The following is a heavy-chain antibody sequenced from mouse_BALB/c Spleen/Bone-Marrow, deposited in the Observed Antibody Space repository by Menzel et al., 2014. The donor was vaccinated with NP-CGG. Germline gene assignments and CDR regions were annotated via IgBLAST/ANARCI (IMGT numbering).Heavy chain of an antibody. D-gene: IGHD1-1*01. CDR3: ARTYGSSYFVY. J-gene: IGHJ3*01. V-gene: IGHV1-82*01. Sequence: VQLQESGPELVKPGASVKISCRASGYAFSSSWMNWVKQRPGQGLEWIGRIYPGDGDTNYNGKFKGKATPTADKSSSTAYMQLSSLTSVDSAVYFCARTYGSSYFVYWGQGTLVTVSA. CDR1: GYAFSSSW. CDR2: IYPGDGDT.